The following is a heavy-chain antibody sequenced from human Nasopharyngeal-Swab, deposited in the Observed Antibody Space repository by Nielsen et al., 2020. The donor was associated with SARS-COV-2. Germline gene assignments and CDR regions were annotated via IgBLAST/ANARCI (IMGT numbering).Heavy chain of an antibody. Sequence: GPTKMKPTETLTLTCTDSGHSLSNARKDVSGISQPPGKALEWLANIFSNDEKSYSTSLKSRLTISKDTSKSQVVLTMTNMDPVDTATYYCARISQELLHYDYWGQGTLVTVSS. CDR3: ARISQELLHYDY. D-gene: IGHD1-26*01. J-gene: IGHJ4*02. CDR1: GHSLSNARKD. V-gene: IGHV2-26*01. CDR2: IFSNDEK.